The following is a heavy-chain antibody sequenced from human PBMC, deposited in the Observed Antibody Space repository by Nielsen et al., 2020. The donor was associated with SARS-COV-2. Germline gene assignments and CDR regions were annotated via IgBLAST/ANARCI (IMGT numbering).Heavy chain of an antibody. J-gene: IGHJ6*02. Sequence: GESLKISCAASGFTFSSYSMNWVRQAPGKGLEWVSYISSSSTIYYADSVKGRFTISRDNAKNSLYLQMNSLRDEDTAVYYCARVDYYGSGSYYSSYYYGMDVWGQGTTVTVSS. CDR3: ARVDYYGSGSYYSSYYYGMDV. V-gene: IGHV3-48*02. D-gene: IGHD3-10*01. CDR1: GFTFSSYS. CDR2: ISSSSTI.